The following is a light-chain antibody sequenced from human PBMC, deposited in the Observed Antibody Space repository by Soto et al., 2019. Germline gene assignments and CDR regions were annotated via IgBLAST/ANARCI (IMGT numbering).Light chain of an antibody. CDR3: AAWDDSVNGWV. CDR1: SSNIAINT. CDR2: INN. Sequence: QSVLTQPPSASGAPGQWVTISCSGGSSNIAINTVNWYLQLPGTAPNLLIYINNQRPSGVSDRFSGSKSGTSASLAITGLQSEDEGDYYCAAWDDSVNGWVFGGGTKLTVL. V-gene: IGLV1-44*01. J-gene: IGLJ3*02.